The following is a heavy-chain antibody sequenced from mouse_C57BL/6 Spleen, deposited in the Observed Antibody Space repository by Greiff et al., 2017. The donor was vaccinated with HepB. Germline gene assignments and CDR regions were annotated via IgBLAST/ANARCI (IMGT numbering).Heavy chain of an antibody. V-gene: IGHV1-85*01. CDR1: GYTFTSYD. Sequence: VQLQESGPELVKPGASVKLSCKASGYTFTSYDINWVKQRPGQGLEWIGWIYPRDGSTKYNEKFKGKATLTVDTSSSTAYMELHSLTSEDSAVYFCASTAQATSAWFAYWGQGTLVTVSA. J-gene: IGHJ3*01. CDR2: IYPRDGST. D-gene: IGHD3-2*02. CDR3: ASTAQATSAWFAY.